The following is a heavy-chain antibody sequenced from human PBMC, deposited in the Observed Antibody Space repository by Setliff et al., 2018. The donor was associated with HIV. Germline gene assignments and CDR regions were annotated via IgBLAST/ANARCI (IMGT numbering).Heavy chain of an antibody. CDR1: GGTFSSYT. CDR2: IIPIFGTT. CDR3: AKGPNFEDAFDI. D-gene: IGHD2-8*01. J-gene: IGHJ3*02. Sequence: GASVKVSCKASGGTFSSYTISWVRQAPGQGLEWMGGIIPIFGTTNYAQKFQGRVTITADESTSTAYMELSSLRSEDTAVYYCAKGPNFEDAFDIWGQGTVVTVSS. V-gene: IGHV1-69*13.